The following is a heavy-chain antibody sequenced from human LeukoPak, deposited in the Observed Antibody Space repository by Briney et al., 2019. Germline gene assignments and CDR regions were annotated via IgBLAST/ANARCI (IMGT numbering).Heavy chain of an antibody. V-gene: IGHV4-30-4*08. D-gene: IGHD2-2*01. CDR1: GGSISSGDYY. Sequence: PSQTLSLTCTVSGGSISSGDYYWSWIRQPPGKGLEWIGYVYYSGITYYNPSLKSRVTISVDTSKNQFSLKLSSVTAADTAVYYCARNPTPYCSSTSCLDNAFDIWGQGTMVTVSS. J-gene: IGHJ3*02. CDR2: VYYSGIT. CDR3: ARNPTPYCSSTSCLDNAFDI.